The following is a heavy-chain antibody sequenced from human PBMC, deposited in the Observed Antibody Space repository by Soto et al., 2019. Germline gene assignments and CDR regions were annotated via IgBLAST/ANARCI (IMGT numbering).Heavy chain of an antibody. J-gene: IGHJ6*02. CDR2: IIPLFGTP. CDR3: ARDWPRVTMIVLESENFGMDV. D-gene: IGHD3-22*01. Sequence: QVQLVQSGAEVKKPGSSVTVSCKASGDNFSKYGFSWVRQAPGQGLEWMGGIIPLFGTPDYAQRFQDRVTISADESTTTVYMELSSLRDEETGFYYCARDWPRVTMIVLESENFGMDVWGQGTAVTVSS. CDR1: GDNFSKYG. V-gene: IGHV1-69*01.